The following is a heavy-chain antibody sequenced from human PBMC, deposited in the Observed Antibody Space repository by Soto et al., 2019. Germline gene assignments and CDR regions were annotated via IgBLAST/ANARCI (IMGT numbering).Heavy chain of an antibody. Sequence: GESLNISCKGSGYSFTSYWIGWVRQMPGKGLECMGIIYPGDSDTRYSPSFQGQVTISADKSISTAYLQWSSLKASDTAMYYWATQTKRGKNYYVWDVWGQGTTVTVSS. CDR3: ATQTKRGKNYYVWDV. V-gene: IGHV5-51*01. CDR2: IYPGDSDT. J-gene: IGHJ6*02. CDR1: GYSFTSYW. D-gene: IGHD1-7*01.